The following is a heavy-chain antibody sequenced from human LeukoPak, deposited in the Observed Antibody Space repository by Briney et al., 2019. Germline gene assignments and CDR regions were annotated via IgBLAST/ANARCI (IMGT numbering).Heavy chain of an antibody. CDR1: GFTFDDYA. CDR3: AKDRRPWEEEYYFDY. CDR2: ISWDGGST. J-gene: IGHJ4*02. D-gene: IGHD1-26*01. Sequence: GGSLRLSCAASGFTFDDYAMHWVRHAPGKGLEWVSLISWDGGSTYYADSVKGRFTISRDNSKNSLYLQMNSLRAEDTALYYCAKDRRPWEEEYYFDYWGQGTLVTVSS. V-gene: IGHV3-43D*03.